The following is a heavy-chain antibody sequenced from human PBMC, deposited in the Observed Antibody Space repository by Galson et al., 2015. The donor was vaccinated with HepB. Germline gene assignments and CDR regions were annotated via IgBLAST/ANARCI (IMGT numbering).Heavy chain of an antibody. CDR3: ASGYYDILTGQHRDYYYYGMDV. V-gene: IGHV1-69*13. CDR2: IIPIFGTA. D-gene: IGHD3-9*01. CDR1: GGTFSSYA. Sequence: SVKVSCKASGGTFSSYAISWVRQAPGQGLEWMGGIIPIFGTANYAQKFQGRVTITADESTSTAYMELSSLRSEDTAVYYCASGYYDILTGQHRDYYYYGMDVWGQGTTVTVSS. J-gene: IGHJ6*02.